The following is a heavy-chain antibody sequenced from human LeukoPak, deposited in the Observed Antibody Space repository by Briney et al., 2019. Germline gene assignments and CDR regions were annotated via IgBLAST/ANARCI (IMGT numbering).Heavy chain of an antibody. V-gene: IGHV4-4*07. D-gene: IGHD2-15*01. CDR2: IYTSGST. J-gene: IGHJ3*02. CDR3: ARDPDIVVVPGAFDI. Sequence: SETLSLTCTVSGGSISSYYWSWIRQPAGKGLEWIGRIYTSGSTNYNPSLNSRVTMSVDTSKNQFSLKLSSVTAADTAVYYCARDPDIVVVPGAFDIWGQGTMVTVSS. CDR1: GGSISSYY.